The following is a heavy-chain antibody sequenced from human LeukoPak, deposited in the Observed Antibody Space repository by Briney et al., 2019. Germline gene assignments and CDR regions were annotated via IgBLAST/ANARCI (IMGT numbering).Heavy chain of an antibody. D-gene: IGHD3-22*01. J-gene: IGHJ3*02. CDR3: AKGGAYYYDSSGYFSI. CDR1: GNYW. CDR2: ISGSGGST. Sequence: TGGSLRLSCAASGNYWMHWVRQAPGKGLEWVSAISGSGGSTYYADSVKGRFTISRDNSKNTLYLQMNSLRAEDTAVYYCAKGGAYYYDSSGYFSIWGQGTMVTVSS. V-gene: IGHV3-23*01.